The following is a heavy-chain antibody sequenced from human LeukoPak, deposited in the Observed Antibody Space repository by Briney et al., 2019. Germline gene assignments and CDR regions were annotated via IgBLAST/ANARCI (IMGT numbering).Heavy chain of an antibody. J-gene: IGHJ4*02. CDR3: AKPDRAGDHLLLDS. D-gene: IGHD2-21*02. Sequence: GGSLRLSCAASGFTCSDYAMTWVRQVPGKGLEWLSIISGRGGNTFYADSVKARFIIYRDNSRNTVHLHLTSLRVEDTAVYYCAKPDRAGDHLLLDSWGQETLLVVSS. CDR1: GFTCSDYA. CDR2: ISGRGGNT. V-gene: IGHV3-23*01.